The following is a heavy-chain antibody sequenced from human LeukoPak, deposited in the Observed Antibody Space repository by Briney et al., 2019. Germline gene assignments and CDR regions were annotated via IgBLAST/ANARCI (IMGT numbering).Heavy chain of an antibody. V-gene: IGHV4-34*01. CDR3: ARGRLKGYCSGGSCYSTRYYFDY. J-gene: IGHJ4*02. D-gene: IGHD2-15*01. CDR2: VNHSGST. CDR1: GGSFSGYY. Sequence: SETLSLTCAVYGGSFSGYYWSWIRQPPGKGLEWIGEVNHSGSTNYNPSLKSRVTISVDTSKNQFSLKLSSVTAADTAVYYCARGRLKGYCSGGSCYSTRYYFDYWGQGTLVTVSS.